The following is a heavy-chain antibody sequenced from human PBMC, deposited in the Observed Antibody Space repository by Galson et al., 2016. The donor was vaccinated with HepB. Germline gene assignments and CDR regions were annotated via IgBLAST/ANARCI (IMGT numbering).Heavy chain of an antibody. Sequence: SLRLSCAASGFTFSDYYMSWIRQAPGKGLEWVSYISPSSSDIKHADSVIGRFSISRDNAKNSLYLQMNTLGVEDTAVYFCASPSGRYSVHTFDLWGQGTNVPV. CDR2: ISPSSSDI. CDR1: GFTFSDYY. J-gene: IGHJ3*01. CDR3: ASPSGRYSVHTFDL. V-gene: IGHV3-11*06. D-gene: IGHD1-26*01.